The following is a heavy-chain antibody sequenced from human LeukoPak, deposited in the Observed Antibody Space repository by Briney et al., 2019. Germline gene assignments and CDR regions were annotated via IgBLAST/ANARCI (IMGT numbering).Heavy chain of an antibody. CDR1: GGSVSSGSYY. V-gene: IGHV4-61*01. CDR3: ARTGISGGFDY. CDR2: IYYSGST. Sequence: SETLSLTCTVSGGSVSSGSYYWSWTRQPPGKGLEWIGYIYYSGSTNYNPSLKSRVTISVDTSKNQFSLKLSSVTAADTAVYYCARTGISGGFDYWGQGTLVTVSS. D-gene: IGHD1-20*01. J-gene: IGHJ4*02.